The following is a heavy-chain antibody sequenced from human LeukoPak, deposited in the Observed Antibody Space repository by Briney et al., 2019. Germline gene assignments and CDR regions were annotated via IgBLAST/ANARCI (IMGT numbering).Heavy chain of an antibody. V-gene: IGHV3-23*01. CDR1: GFTVSSYG. CDR3: ARVKANRSGWYYFDY. Sequence: GGSLRLSCAASGFTVSSYGMSWVRQAPGKGLEWVSAISGSGGSTYYADSVKGRFTISRDNSKNTLYLQMNSLRAEDTAVYYCARVKANRSGWYYFDYWGQGTLVTVSS. J-gene: IGHJ4*02. D-gene: IGHD6-19*01. CDR2: ISGSGGST.